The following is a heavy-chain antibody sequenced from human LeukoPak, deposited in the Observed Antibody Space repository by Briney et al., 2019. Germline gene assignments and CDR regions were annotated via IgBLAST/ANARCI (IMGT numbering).Heavy chain of an antibody. CDR2: ISYDGSNK. CDR3: ARVPYYGSGSYYYYYYGMDV. V-gene: IGHV3-30-3*01. J-gene: IGHJ6*02. Sequence: GGSLRLSCAASGFTFSSYAMHWVRQAPGKGLEWVAVISYDGSNKYYADSVKGRFTISRDNSKNTLYLQMNSLRAEDTAVYYCARVPYYGSGSYYYYYYGMDVWGQGTTVTVSS. CDR1: GFTFSSYA. D-gene: IGHD3-10*01.